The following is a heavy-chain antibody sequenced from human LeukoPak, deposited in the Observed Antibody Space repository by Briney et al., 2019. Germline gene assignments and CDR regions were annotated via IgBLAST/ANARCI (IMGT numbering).Heavy chain of an antibody. V-gene: IGHV3-23*01. Sequence: PGGSLRLSYAASGFTFSSYAMSWVRQAPGRGLEWVSAISGSGGGSTYYADSVKGRFTISRDNSKNTLYLQMNSLRAEDTAVYYCASGFRPVDEVAAFHWGQGTLVTVSS. CDR1: GFTFSSYA. J-gene: IGHJ4*02. CDR3: ASGFRPVDEVAAFH. CDR2: ISGSGGGST. D-gene: IGHD2-15*01.